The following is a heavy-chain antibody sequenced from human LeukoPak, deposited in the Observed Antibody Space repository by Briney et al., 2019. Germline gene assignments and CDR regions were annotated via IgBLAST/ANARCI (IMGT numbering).Heavy chain of an antibody. D-gene: IGHD4-23*01. Sequence: SVKVSCKASGGTFSSYAIGWVRQAPGQGLEWMGRIIPILGIANYAQKFQGRVTITADKSTSTAYMELSSLRSEDTAVYYCARGLMTTVVTDAFDIWGQGTMVTVSS. CDR3: ARGLMTTVVTDAFDI. J-gene: IGHJ3*02. CDR1: GGTFSSYA. V-gene: IGHV1-69*04. CDR2: IIPILGIA.